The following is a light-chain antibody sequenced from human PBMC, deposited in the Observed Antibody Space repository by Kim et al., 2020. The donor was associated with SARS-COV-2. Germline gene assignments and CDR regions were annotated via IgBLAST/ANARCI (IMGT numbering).Light chain of an antibody. CDR2: GTS. Sequence: EIVLTQSPGTLSLSPGERATLSCRASRSIRINYLAWYQQKRGRAPRILIYGTSSRATDIPDRFSGSGSGTDFTLTISRLEPEDFAVYYCQQYGSPPGITLVQGTRLEIK. V-gene: IGKV3-20*01. J-gene: IGKJ5*01. CDR3: QQYGSPPGIT. CDR1: RSIRINY.